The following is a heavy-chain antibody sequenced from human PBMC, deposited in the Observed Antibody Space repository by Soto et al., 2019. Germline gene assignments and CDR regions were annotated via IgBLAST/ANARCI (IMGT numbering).Heavy chain of an antibody. CDR2: ISWYSASI. CDR1: GFTFDDYA. J-gene: IGHJ4*02. V-gene: IGHV3-9*01. CDR3: GKDLTTRGRMCHY. D-gene: IGHD1-1*01. Sequence: EVQLVESGGALVQPGRSLRLSCAASGFTFDDYAMHWVRQAPGKGPEWVAGISWYSASIGYVDSVKGRFTISRDNAKKSLYLQMTSLRPEDTAVYFCGKDLTTRGRMCHYWGPGTLVTVFS.